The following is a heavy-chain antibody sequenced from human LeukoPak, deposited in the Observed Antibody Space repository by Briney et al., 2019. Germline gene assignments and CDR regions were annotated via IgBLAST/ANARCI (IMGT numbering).Heavy chain of an antibody. CDR2: INDDGSDT. J-gene: IGHJ4*02. CDR1: GFTFKLYW. V-gene: IGHV3-74*01. D-gene: IGHD1-1*01. Sequence: QTGGSLRLSCAASGFTFKLYWMHWVRQVPGKRPVWFSRINDDGSDTIYADSVRGRFTISRDDAKNTVYLQMNSLRAEDTAVYYCAKENWNDVNYFDYWGQGTLVTVSS. CDR3: AKENWNDVNYFDY.